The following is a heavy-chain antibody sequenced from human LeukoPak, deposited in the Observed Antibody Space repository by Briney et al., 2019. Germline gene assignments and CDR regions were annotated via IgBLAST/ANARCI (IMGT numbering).Heavy chain of an antibody. Sequence: PGGSLRLSCAASGFAFNIYNMNWIRQAPGKGLEWVSSISGTSTYIYYADSVKGRFTISRDNAKNSLYLQMNSLRAEDTAIYYCATDKEYRTSWFDYWGQGALVTVSS. V-gene: IGHV3-21*01. CDR1: GFAFNIYN. D-gene: IGHD6-13*01. CDR3: ATDKEYRTSWFDY. CDR2: ISGTSTYI. J-gene: IGHJ4*02.